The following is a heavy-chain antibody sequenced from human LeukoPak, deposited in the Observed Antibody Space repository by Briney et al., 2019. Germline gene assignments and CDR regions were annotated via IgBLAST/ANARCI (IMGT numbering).Heavy chain of an antibody. CDR2: ISAYNGNT. V-gene: IGHV1-18*03. D-gene: IGHD3-22*01. CDR3: ARESAAGYYDSSGYYFSYFDS. Sequence: ASVKVSCKASGYTFINHGINWVRQAPGQGLEWMGWISAYNGNTNYAQNLQGRVTMTTDTSTSTAYMELRSLRSDDMAVYYCARESAAGYYDSSGYYFSYFDSWGQGTLVTVSS. J-gene: IGHJ4*02. CDR1: GYTFINHG.